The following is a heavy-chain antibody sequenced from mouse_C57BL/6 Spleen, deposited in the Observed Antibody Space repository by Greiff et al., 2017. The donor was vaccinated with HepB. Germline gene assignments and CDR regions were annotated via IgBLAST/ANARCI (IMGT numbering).Heavy chain of an antibody. CDR2: IYPSDSET. CDR3: ARERGAWGAMDY. CDR1: GYTFTSYW. Sequence: VKLQQPGAELVRPGSSVKLSCKASGYTFTSYWMDWVKQRPGQGLEWIGNIYPSDSETHYNQKFKDKATLTVDKSSSTAYMQLSSLTSEDSAVYYCARERGAWGAMDYWGQGTSVTVSS. V-gene: IGHV1-61*01. D-gene: IGHD4-1*01. J-gene: IGHJ4*01.